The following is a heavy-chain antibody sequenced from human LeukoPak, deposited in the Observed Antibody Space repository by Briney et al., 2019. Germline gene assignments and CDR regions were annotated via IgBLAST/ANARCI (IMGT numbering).Heavy chain of an antibody. CDR2: INHSGST. CDR1: GGSFSGYY. V-gene: IGHV4-34*01. J-gene: IGHJ5*02. Sequence: SETLSLTCAVYGGSFSGYYWSWIRQPPGKGLEWIGEINHSGSTNYNPSLKSRVTISVDTSKNQFSLKLSSVTAADTAVYYCARGLSRLRWYLYSWFDPWGQGTLVTVSS. D-gene: IGHD4-23*01. CDR3: ARGLSRLRWYLYSWFDP.